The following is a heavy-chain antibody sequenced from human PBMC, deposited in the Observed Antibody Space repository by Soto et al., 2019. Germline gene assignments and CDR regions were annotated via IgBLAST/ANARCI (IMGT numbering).Heavy chain of an antibody. CDR1: GFSVNSNY. CDR3: AKAPQSYSGYYYYGMDV. D-gene: IGHD3-10*01. J-gene: IGHJ6*02. CDR2: IGSGGST. Sequence: GGSLRLSCAASGFSVNSNYMSWVRQAPGKGLEWVSVIGSGGSTYYADSVKGRFTISRDNSKNTLYLQMNSLRAEDTAVYYCAKAPQSYSGYYYYGMDVWGQGTTVTVSS. V-gene: IGHV3-66*01.